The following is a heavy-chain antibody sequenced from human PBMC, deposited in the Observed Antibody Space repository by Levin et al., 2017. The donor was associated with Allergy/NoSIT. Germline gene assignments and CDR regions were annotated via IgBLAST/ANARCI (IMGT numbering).Heavy chain of an antibody. D-gene: IGHD6-13*01. CDR3: AKQLPSAGSDY. V-gene: IGHV3-23*01. J-gene: IGHJ4*02. CDR1: GFTFSSYA. CDR2: ISGGGAST. Sequence: EASVKVSCAASGFTFSSYAMNWVRQAPGRGLEWVSAISGGGASTYYADSVKGRFTMSRDNSKNALYLQMNSLRAEDTAVYYCAKQLPSAGSDYWGQGTLVTVSS.